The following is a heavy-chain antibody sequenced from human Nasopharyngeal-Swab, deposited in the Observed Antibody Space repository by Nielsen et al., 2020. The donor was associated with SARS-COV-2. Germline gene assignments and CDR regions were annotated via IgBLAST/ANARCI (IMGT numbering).Heavy chain of an antibody. CDR3: LRDDGEVAGAAPGGPDGGY. Sequence: ASVKVSCKTSGYTFTDYYMHWVRQAPGQGLQWMGRINPNTGRTDSAQKFQGRVTMTRDTSITTVYMELSSLGSDDTAIFYCLRDDGEVAGAAPGGPDGGYWGQGTPVTVSS. J-gene: IGHJ4*02. V-gene: IGHV1-2*06. CDR2: INPNTGRT. CDR1: GYTFTDYY. D-gene: IGHD3-10*01.